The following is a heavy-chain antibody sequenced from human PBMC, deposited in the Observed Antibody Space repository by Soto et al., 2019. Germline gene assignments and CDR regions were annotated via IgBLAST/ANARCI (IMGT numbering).Heavy chain of an antibody. CDR3: ARLLQYSSSWFDYCHYFDY. D-gene: IGHD6-13*01. CDR1: GGSISSSNW. V-gene: IGHV4-4*02. Sequence: SETLSLPCAVSGGSISSSNWWSWVRQPPGKGLEWIGQIYHRGSTNYNPSLKSRVTISVDKSKNQFSLKLSSVTAADTAVYYCARLLQYSSSWFDYCHYFDYWGQGTLVTVSS. J-gene: IGHJ4*02. CDR2: IYHRGST.